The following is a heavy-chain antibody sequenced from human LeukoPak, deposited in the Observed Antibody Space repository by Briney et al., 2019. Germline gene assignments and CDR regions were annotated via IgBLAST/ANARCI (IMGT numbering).Heavy chain of an antibody. CDR1: GGSFSGYY. V-gene: IGHV4-59*01. J-gene: IGHJ6*04. D-gene: IGHD2-21*02. Sequence: PSETLSLTCAVYGGSFSGYYWSWIRQPPGKGLEWIGYIYSSGSTNYNPSLKSRVTISVDTSKNQFSLKLTSMTAADTAVYYCARGDHYYYTMDVWGKGTTVTVSS. CDR2: IYSSGST. CDR3: ARGDHYYYTMDV.